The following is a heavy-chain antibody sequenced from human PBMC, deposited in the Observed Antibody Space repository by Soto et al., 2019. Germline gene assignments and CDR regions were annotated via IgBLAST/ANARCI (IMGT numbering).Heavy chain of an antibody. J-gene: IGHJ4*02. Sequence: QVQLQESGPGLVKPSETLSLTCTVSGGSISSYYWSWIRQPPGKGLEWIGYIYYSGSTNYNPSLKSRVTIXXDPSKHQFSLKLSPVTAADTAVYYCARRYGGAFDYWGQGTLVTVSS. V-gene: IGHV4-59*08. CDR3: ARRYGGAFDY. D-gene: IGHD2-21*01. CDR1: GGSISSYY. CDR2: IYYSGST.